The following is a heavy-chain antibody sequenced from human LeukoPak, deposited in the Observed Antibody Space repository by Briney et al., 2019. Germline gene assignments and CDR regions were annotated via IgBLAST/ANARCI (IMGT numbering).Heavy chain of an antibody. V-gene: IGHV3-21*01. D-gene: IGHD3-3*01. CDR2: ISSSSSYI. CDR1: GFTFSTYT. J-gene: IGHJ4*02. CDR3: VRDFRFLEDY. Sequence: GGSLRLSCVASGFTFSTYTMVWVRQAPGKGLEWVSSISSSSSYIFNADSVKGRFSISRDNAKNSLFLQMNTLRAEDTAVYYCVRDFRFLEDYWGQGTLVTVSS.